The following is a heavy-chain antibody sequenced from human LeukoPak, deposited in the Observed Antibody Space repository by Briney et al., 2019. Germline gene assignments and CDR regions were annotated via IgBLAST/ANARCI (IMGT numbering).Heavy chain of an antibody. V-gene: IGHV1-8*02. CDR1: GYTFTSYG. CDR3: ARGDAVLEYSSDAFDI. CDR2: MNPNSGNT. D-gene: IGHD5-18*01. J-gene: IGHJ3*02. Sequence: ASVKVSCKASGYTFTSYGISWVRQATGQGLEWMGWMNPNSGNTGYAQKFQGRVTMTRNTSISTAYMELSSLRSEDTAVYYCARGDAVLEYSSDAFDIWGQGTMVTVSS.